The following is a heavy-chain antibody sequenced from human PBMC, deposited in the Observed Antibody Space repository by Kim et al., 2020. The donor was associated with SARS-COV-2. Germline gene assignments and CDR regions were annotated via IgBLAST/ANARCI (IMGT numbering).Heavy chain of an antibody. V-gene: IGHV4-34*01. J-gene: IGHJ5*02. D-gene: IGHD6-13*01. CDR2: INHSGST. CDR1: GGSFSGYY. CDR3: AKLGAAAAGTINWFDP. Sequence: SETLSLTCAVYGGSFSGYYWSWIRQPPGKGLEWIGEINHSGSTNYNPSLKSRVTISVDTSKNQFSLKLSTVTAADTAVYYCAKLGAAAAGTINWFDPWGHGTLVTVSS.